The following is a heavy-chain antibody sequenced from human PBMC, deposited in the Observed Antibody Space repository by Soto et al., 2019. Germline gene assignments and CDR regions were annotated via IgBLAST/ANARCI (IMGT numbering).Heavy chain of an antibody. CDR2: IYYSGST. V-gene: IGHV4-59*08. D-gene: IGHD6-6*01. J-gene: IGHJ4*02. CDR3: ARHKYTRSGPDY. Sequence: PSETLSLTCTVSGGSISSYYWSWIRQPPGKGLEWIGYIYYSGSTNYNPSLKSRVTISVDTSKNQFSLKLSSVTAADTAVYYCARHKYTRSGPDYWGQGTLVTVSS. CDR1: GGSISSYY.